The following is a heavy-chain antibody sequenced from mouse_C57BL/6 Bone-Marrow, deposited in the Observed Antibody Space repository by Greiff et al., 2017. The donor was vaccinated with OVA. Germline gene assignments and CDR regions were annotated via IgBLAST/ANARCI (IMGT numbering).Heavy chain of an antibody. Sequence: VQRVESGAELMKPGASVKLSCKASGYTFTGYWIEWVKQRPGHGLEWIGEILPGSGSTNYNEKFKGKATFTVDTSSNTAYMQLSSLTTEDSANYYCASIYGSSPYYFDYWGQGTTLTVSS. CDR3: ASIYGSSPYYFDY. D-gene: IGHD1-1*01. CDR1: GYTFTGYW. V-gene: IGHV1-9*01. CDR2: ILPGSGST. J-gene: IGHJ2*01.